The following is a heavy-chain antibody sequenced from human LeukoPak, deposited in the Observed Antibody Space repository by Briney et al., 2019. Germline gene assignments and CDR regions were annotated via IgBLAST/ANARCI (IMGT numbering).Heavy chain of an antibody. Sequence: PGGSLRLSCAASGFTFSSYGMSWVRQAPGKGLEWVSAISGSGGSTYYADSVKGRFTISRDNSKNTLYLQMNSLRAEDTAVYYCARVSYYYGSGSYRPTAVYYFDYWGQGTLVTVSS. V-gene: IGHV3-23*01. CDR2: ISGSGGST. D-gene: IGHD3-10*01. J-gene: IGHJ4*02. CDR1: GFTFSSYG. CDR3: ARVSYYYGSGSYRPTAVYYFDY.